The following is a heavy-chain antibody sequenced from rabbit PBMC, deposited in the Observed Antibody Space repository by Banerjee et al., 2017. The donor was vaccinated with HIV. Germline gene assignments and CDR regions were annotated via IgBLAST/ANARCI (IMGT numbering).Heavy chain of an antibody. CDR1: GFSFSSSHW. V-gene: IGHV1S45*01. D-gene: IGHD4-1*01. Sequence: QEQLVAYGGDLVQPEGSLTLTCKASGFSFSSSHWICWVRQAPVTGLEWSAFINAANDDNTCYASLAKGRFTNPKISATTVTLQMTGLTAADTASYFCARDLAGVIGWKFNLWGQGTLVTVS. CDR3: ARDLAGVIGWKFNL. CDR2: INAANDDNT. J-gene: IGHJ4*01.